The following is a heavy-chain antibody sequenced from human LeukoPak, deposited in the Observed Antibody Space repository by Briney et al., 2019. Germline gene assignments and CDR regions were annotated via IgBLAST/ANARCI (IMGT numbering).Heavy chain of an antibody. CDR3: ARQGHYDSTGYSYFQH. J-gene: IGHJ1*01. D-gene: IGHD3-22*01. V-gene: IGHV3-64D*06. CDR1: GFTFSSYT. CDR2: INGDGRST. Sequence: PGGSLRLSCSASGFTFSSYTMYWVRQAPGKGLEFLSVINGDGRSTYYADSVKGRFTLSRDNSKNTLYLQMSSLRAEDTAVYYCARQGHYDSTGYSYFQHWGQGALVTVSA.